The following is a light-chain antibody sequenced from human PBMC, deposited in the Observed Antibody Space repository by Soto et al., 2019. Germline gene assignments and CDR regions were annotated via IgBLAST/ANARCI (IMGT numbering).Light chain of an antibody. V-gene: IGLV2-8*01. CDR1: SSDVGAYNY. CDR3: SSYAASNTRYV. Sequence: QSALTQPPSASGSPGQSVTISCTGTSSDVGAYNYVSWYQQHPGKAPKLMIYEVNKRPSGVPDRFSASKSGNTASLTVSGLQAEDEADYYGSSYAASNTRYVFGTGTKLTVL. CDR2: EVN. J-gene: IGLJ1*01.